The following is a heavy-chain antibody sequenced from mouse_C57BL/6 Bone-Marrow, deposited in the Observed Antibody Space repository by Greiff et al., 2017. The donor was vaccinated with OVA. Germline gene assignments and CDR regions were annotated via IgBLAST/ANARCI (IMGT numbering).Heavy chain of an antibody. CDR1: GFNIKDDY. Sequence: EVQLQQSGAELVRPGASVKLSCTASGFNIKDDYMHWVKQRPEQGLEWIGWIDPENGDTEYASQFQGKATITADTYSHTAYLQLSSLTSEATAVYYCTRYGSSPFAYWGKGTLVTVSA. D-gene: IGHD1-1*01. V-gene: IGHV14-4*01. CDR2: IDPENGDT. J-gene: IGHJ3*01. CDR3: TRYGSSPFAY.